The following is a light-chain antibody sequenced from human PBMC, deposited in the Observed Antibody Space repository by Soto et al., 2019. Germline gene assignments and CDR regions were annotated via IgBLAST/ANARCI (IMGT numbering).Light chain of an antibody. J-gene: IGKJ1*01. CDR1: QSLRNNY. Sequence: IVLTQSPGTLSLSPWEGATLSCRASQSLRNNYFAWYQHKPGQAPRLLIYATSSRATGIPDRFRGSGSGTDFTLSISRLEPEDFAMYYCQQYANVPRSFGQGTKVDIK. CDR2: ATS. CDR3: QQYANVPRS. V-gene: IGKV3-20*01.